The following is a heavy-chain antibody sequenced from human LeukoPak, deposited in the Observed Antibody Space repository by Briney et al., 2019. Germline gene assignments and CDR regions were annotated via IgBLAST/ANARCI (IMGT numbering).Heavy chain of an antibody. CDR3: AREPAGGVITIDY. J-gene: IGHJ4*02. Sequence: GGSLRLSCAASGFTFSSYGMHWVRQAPGKGLEWVAVIWYDGSNKYYADSVKGRFTISRDNSKNTLYPQMNSLRAEDTAVYYCAREPAGGVITIDYWGQGTLVTVSS. CDR1: GFTFSSYG. CDR2: IWYDGSNK. V-gene: IGHV3-33*01. D-gene: IGHD3-10*01.